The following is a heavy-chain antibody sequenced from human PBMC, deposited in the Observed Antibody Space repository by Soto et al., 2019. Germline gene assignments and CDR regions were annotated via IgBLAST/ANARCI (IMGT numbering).Heavy chain of an antibody. D-gene: IGHD4-17*01. CDR3: ETGGDYYYGMDV. Sequence: GGSLRLSCAASGFTFSSYAMSWVRQAPGKGLEWVSAISGSGGSTYYADSVKGRFTISRDNSKNTLYLQMNSLRAEDTAVYYSETGGDYYYGMDVWGQGTTVTVSS. J-gene: IGHJ6*02. CDR1: GFTFSSYA. V-gene: IGHV3-23*01. CDR2: ISGSGGST.